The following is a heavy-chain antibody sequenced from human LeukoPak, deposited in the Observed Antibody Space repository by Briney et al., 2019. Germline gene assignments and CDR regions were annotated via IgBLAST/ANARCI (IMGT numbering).Heavy chain of an antibody. Sequence: SETLSLTCAVYGGSFSGYYWSWIRQPPGKGLEWIGEINHSGSTNYNPSLKSRVTISVDTSKNQFSLKLSSVTAADTAVYYCARSPDYYVSSGYSKSFDYWGQGTLVTVSS. CDR1: GGSFSGYY. V-gene: IGHV4-34*01. J-gene: IGHJ4*02. D-gene: IGHD3-22*01. CDR3: ARSPDYYVSSGYSKSFDY. CDR2: INHSGST.